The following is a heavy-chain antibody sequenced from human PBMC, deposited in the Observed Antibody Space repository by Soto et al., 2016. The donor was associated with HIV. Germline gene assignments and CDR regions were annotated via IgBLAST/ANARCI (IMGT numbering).Heavy chain of an antibody. CDR2: IIPIIGIA. V-gene: IGHV1-69*10. CDR3: ARERTDYGSGSYYYFQH. D-gene: IGHD3-10*01. CDR1: GGTFSNYA. J-gene: IGHJ1*01. Sequence: QVQLVQSGAEVKKPGSSVKVSCKASGGTFSNYAISWVRQAPGQGLEWMGGIIPIIGIASFAQKFQGRVTITADKSTSTAYMELSSLRSEDTAVYYCARERTDYGSGSYYYFQHWGQGTLVTVSS.